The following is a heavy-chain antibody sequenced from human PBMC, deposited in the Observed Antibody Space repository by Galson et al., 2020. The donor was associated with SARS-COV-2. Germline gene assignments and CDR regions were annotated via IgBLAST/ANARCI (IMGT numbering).Heavy chain of an antibody. J-gene: IGHJ4*02. Sequence: GGSLRLSCAASGFTFSSYGMSWVRHSPGKGLEWVAAISGSGAGHTYYGDSVKGRFTISRDNAKSTVYLQMNGLRAEDSAMYYCAKIIAVAPNSDFDSWGQGTQVIVAS. CDR2: ISGSGAGHT. D-gene: IGHD6-19*01. V-gene: IGHV3-23*01. CDR1: GFTFSSYG. CDR3: AKIIAVAPNSDFDS.